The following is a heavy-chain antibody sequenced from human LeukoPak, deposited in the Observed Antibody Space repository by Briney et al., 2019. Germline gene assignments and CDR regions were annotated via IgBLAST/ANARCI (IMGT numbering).Heavy chain of an antibody. CDR2: ISGSGGST. V-gene: IGHV3-23*01. J-gene: IGHJ4*02. CDR3: AKAVGVVVTAMPDY. CDR1: GFTFSSYA. D-gene: IGHD2-21*02. Sequence: GGSLRLSCAASGFTFSSYAMSWVRQAPGKGLEWVSAISGSGGSTYYADPVKGRFTISRDNSKNTLYLQMNSLRAEDTAVYYCAKAVGVVVTAMPDYWGQGTLVTVSS.